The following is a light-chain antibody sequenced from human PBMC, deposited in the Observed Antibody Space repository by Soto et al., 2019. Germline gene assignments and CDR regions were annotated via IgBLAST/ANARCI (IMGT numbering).Light chain of an antibody. CDR3: LQRSNWPWT. CDR1: QSVGSTY. Sequence: EIVLTQSPGTLSLSPGERATLSCRASQSVGSTYLAWYQQKPGQAPRLLIYGASTRATGIPGRFSGSGSGTDFSLTISSLEPEDFAVYYCLQRSNWPWTFGQGTKVDIK. CDR2: GAS. V-gene: IGKV3D-20*02. J-gene: IGKJ1*01.